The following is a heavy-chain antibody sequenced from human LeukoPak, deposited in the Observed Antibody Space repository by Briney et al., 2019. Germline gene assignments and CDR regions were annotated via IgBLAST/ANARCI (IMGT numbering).Heavy chain of an antibody. J-gene: IGHJ4*02. CDR3: ARAEGGIVGAYYFDY. V-gene: IGHV4-59*01. D-gene: IGHD1-26*01. Sequence: SETPSLTCTVSGGSISSYYWSWLRQPPGKGLEWIGYIYYSGSTNYDPSLKSRVTISVDTSKNQFSLKLSSVTAADTAVYYCARAEGGIVGAYYFDYWGQGTLVTVSS. CDR2: IYYSGST. CDR1: GGSISSYY.